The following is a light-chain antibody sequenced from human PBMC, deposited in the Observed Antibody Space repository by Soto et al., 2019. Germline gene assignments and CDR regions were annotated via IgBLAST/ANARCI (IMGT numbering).Light chain of an antibody. Sequence: DIQLTQSPSFLSASVGDRVTINCRASQGISSYLAWYQQKPGKAPKLLIYAASTLQSGVPSRFSGSGSGTEFTLTISSLQPEDFATYYCQQLNSYSLMYTFCQGTKLEIK. V-gene: IGKV1-9*01. CDR1: QGISSY. CDR2: AAS. J-gene: IGKJ2*01. CDR3: QQLNSYSLMYT.